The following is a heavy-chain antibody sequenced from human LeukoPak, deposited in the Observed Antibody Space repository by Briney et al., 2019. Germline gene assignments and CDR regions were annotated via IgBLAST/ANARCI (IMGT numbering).Heavy chain of an antibody. Sequence: TGGSLRLSCAASGFTVSSNYMSWVRQAPGKGLEWVSVIYSGGSTYYADSVKGRFTISRDNSKNTLYLQMNRLRAEDTAVYYCAREGDCYNSDYWGQGTLVTVSS. CDR3: AREGDCYNSDY. CDR1: GFTVSSNY. V-gene: IGHV3-53*01. CDR2: IYSGGST. D-gene: IGHD5-24*01. J-gene: IGHJ4*02.